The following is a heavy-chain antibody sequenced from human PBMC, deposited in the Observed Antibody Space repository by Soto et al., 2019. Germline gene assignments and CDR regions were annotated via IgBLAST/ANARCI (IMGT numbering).Heavy chain of an antibody. D-gene: IGHD6-13*01. CDR2: SDYSGNT. Sequence: QVQLQESGPGLVKPSQTLSLTCAVSGGSISSGGYSWSGIRQHPGKGLEFIGSSDYSGNTYYNPSLRSRVTISGVTSKNLFSLRLRSVTSADAAVYYCARKPPGIFWCLDLWGLGTLFTVSS. CDR1: GGSISSGGYS. CDR3: ARKPPGIFWCLDL. V-gene: IGHV4-31*11. J-gene: IGHJ2*01.